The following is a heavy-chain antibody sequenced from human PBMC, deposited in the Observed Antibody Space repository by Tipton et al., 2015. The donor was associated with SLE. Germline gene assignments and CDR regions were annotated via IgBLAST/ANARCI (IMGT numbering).Heavy chain of an antibody. D-gene: IGHD3-10*01. CDR2: IYHSGNT. CDR1: GGSISSSNW. Sequence: TLSLTCAVSGGSISSSNWWSWVRQPPGKGLEWIGEIYHSGNTNYNPSLKSRVTISVDKSKNEFSLKLSSVTAADTAVYYCARDSYSLLWFGDQRGFDYWGQGTLVTVSS. J-gene: IGHJ4*02. CDR3: ARDSYSLLWFGDQRGFDY. V-gene: IGHV4-4*02.